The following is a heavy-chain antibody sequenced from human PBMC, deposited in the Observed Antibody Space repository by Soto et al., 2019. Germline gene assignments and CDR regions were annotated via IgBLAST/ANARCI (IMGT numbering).Heavy chain of an antibody. CDR3: ARVDILGYCSGGSCPGDAFDI. CDR2: ISAYNGNT. V-gene: IGHV1-18*01. Sequence: QVPLVQSGAEVKKPGASVKVSCKASGYTFTSYGISWVRLAPGQGLEWMGWISAYNGNTNYAQKLQGRVTMTTDTSTSTAYMELRSLRSDDTAVYYCARVDILGYCSGGSCPGDAFDIWGQGTMVTVSS. J-gene: IGHJ3*02. D-gene: IGHD2-15*01. CDR1: GYTFTSYG.